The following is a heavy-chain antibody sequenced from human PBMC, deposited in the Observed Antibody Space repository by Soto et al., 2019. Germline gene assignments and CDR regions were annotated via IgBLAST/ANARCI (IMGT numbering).Heavy chain of an antibody. CDR1: GYSFTTYW. CDR2: IDPSDSYA. J-gene: IGHJ5*02. D-gene: IGHD5-12*01. CDR3: GRVRVDKAEGWFDP. V-gene: IGHV5-10-1*01. Sequence: VECVKISCKVSGYSFTTYWITWVLHVPGKGLEWMGRIDPSDSYANYSPSFQGHVTMSADKSISTAYLEWSSLKASDTAMYYCGRVRVDKAEGWFDPWGQGTMVTVSS.